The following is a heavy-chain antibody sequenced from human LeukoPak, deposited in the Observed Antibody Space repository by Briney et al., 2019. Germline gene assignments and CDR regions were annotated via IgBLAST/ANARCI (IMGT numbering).Heavy chain of an antibody. Sequence: GGSLGLSCTASGFTFSSFGMHWVRQAPGKGLEWVALIWFDGSNKYYADSVKGRFTISRDNSKNTLYLQMDSLRAEDTAVYYCARDRLVYSSAWYYGYWGQGTLVTVSS. V-gene: IGHV3-33*01. CDR3: ARDRLVYSSAWYYGY. CDR1: GFTFSSFG. D-gene: IGHD6-19*01. J-gene: IGHJ4*02. CDR2: IWFDGSNK.